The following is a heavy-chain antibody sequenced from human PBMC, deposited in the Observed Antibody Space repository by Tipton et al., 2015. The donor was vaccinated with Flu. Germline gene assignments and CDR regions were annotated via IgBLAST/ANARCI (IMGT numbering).Heavy chain of an antibody. D-gene: IGHD2-2*01. CDR2: IKSDGRST. Sequence: SLRLSCAASGFTFSSYYMHWVRQAPGKGLVWVSRIKSDGRSTSYADSVKGRFTISRDIAKDTLYLQMNSLGAEDSAVYYCARDLGVPAHDWYFDLWGRGTRVTVSS. CDR1: GFTFSSYY. CDR3: ARDLGVPAHDWYFDL. V-gene: IGHV3-74*01. J-gene: IGHJ2*01.